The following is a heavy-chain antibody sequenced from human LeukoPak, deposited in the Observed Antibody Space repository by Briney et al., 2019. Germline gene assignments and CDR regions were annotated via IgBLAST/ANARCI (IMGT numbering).Heavy chain of an antibody. CDR2: ISSSSSHI. J-gene: IGHJ4*02. CDR1: GFTFSSYS. D-gene: IGHD3-22*01. V-gene: IGHV3-21*01. CDR3: ARDLSQYYDSSGYYFL. Sequence: GGSLRLSCAASGFTFSSYSMNWVRQAPGKGLEWVSCISSSSSHIYYADSVKGRFTISRDNAKNSLYLQMNSLRAEDTAVYYCARDLSQYYDSSGYYFLWGQGTLVTVSS.